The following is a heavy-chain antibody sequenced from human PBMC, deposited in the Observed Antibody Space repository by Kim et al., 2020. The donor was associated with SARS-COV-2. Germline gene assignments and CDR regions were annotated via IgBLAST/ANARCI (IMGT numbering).Heavy chain of an antibody. Sequence: GGSLRLSCAASGFTFNVYSMNWVRQAPGKGLEWISYISSSSGAIYYADSVKGRFTISRDNAKKSLYLQMNSLRADDTAVYYCARGVMTALTTGNWFDPWGQGTQVTVSS. V-gene: IGHV3-48*04. J-gene: IGHJ5*02. CDR2: ISSSSGAI. CDR1: GFTFNVYS. D-gene: IGHD4-17*01. CDR3: ARGVMTALTTGNWFDP.